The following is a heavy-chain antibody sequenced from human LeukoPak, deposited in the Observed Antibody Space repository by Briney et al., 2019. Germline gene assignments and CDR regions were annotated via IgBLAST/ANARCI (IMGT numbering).Heavy chain of an antibody. Sequence: SETLSLTCTVSGGSISSSSYSWGWIRQPPGKGLEWIGSIYYSGSTYYNPSLKSRVTISVDTSKNQFSLKLSSVTAADTAVYYCAREGKLWFGETFDYWGQGTLVTVSS. D-gene: IGHD3-10*01. CDR3: AREGKLWFGETFDY. CDR1: GGSISSSSYS. J-gene: IGHJ4*02. CDR2: IYYSGST. V-gene: IGHV4-39*02.